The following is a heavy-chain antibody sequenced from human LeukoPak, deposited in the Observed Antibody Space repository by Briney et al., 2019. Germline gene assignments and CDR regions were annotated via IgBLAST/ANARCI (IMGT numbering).Heavy chain of an antibody. D-gene: IGHD4-23*01. CDR3: ARGGYGGTYYYYYGMDV. CDR2: MNPNSGKT. Sequence: ASVKVSCKASGYTFTSYDINWVRQATGQGLEWMGWMNPNSGKTGYAQKFQGRVTMTRNTSISTAYMELSSLRSEDTAVYYCARGGYGGTYYYYYGMDVWGQGTTVTVSS. CDR1: GYTFTSYD. V-gene: IGHV1-8*01. J-gene: IGHJ6*02.